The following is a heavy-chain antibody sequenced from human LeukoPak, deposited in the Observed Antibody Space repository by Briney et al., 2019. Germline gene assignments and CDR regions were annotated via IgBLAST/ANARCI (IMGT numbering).Heavy chain of an antibody. J-gene: IGHJ4*02. CDR3: AKDYGGALYFFDY. D-gene: IGHD3-16*01. Sequence: GGSLRLSCAASGFTFSTYGMHWVRQALGKGLEWVAFIRFDGTYEYYGDSVKGRFTISRDNSKNTLYLQMNSLRPEDTAVYYCAKDYGGALYFFDYWGQGTLVTVSS. V-gene: IGHV3-30*02. CDR1: GFTFSTYG. CDR2: IRFDGTYE.